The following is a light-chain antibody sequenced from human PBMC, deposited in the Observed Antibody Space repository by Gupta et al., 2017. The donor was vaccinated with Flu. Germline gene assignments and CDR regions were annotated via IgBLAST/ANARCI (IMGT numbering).Light chain of an antibody. CDR3: QQTHSIPGT. V-gene: IGKV1-39*01. CDR2: RAS. Sequence: DNQMTQSPTSLSASVGNRVTITCRATQSIGKYLNWYQQKPGNPPKLLIYRASTLQRGVPSRFSGSGSGTDFTLTISSLEPEDSATYYCQQTHSIPGTFGQGTKVEIK. CDR1: QSIGKY. J-gene: IGKJ1*01.